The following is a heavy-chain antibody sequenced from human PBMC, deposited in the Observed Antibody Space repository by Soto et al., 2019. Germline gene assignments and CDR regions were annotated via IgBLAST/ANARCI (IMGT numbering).Heavy chain of an antibody. CDR3: AVGYSDYDFAVAGGYYYGMDV. CDR2: IVVGSGNT. J-gene: IGHJ6*02. V-gene: IGHV1-58*01. Sequence: SVKVSCKASGFTFTSSAVQWVLQARGQRLEWIGWIVVGSGNTNYAQKFQERVTITRDMSTSTAYMELSSLRSEDTAVYYCAVGYSDYDFAVAGGYYYGMDVWGQGTTVTVSS. CDR1: GFTFTSSA. D-gene: IGHD5-12*01.